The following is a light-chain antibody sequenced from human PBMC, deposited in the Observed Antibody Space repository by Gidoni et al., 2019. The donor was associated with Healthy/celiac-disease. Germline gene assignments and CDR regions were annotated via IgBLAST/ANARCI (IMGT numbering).Light chain of an antibody. V-gene: IGKV1-9*01. Sequence: DPVSITCRASQGISSYLAWYQQKPGKAPKLLIYAASTLQSGVPSRFSGSGSGTDFTLTISSLQPEDFATYYCQQLNSYPAWTFGQGTKVEIK. CDR1: QGISSY. CDR3: QQLNSYPAWT. CDR2: AAS. J-gene: IGKJ1*01.